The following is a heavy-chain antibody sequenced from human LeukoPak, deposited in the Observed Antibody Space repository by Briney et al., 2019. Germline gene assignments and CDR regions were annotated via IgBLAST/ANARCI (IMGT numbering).Heavy chain of an antibody. V-gene: IGHV4-34*01. CDR1: GGSFSGYY. D-gene: IGHD6-19*01. CDR2: INHSGST. J-gene: IGHJ4*02. CDR3: ARAVPYSSGWYAGTYYFDY. Sequence: SETLSLTCAVYGGSFSGYYWSWIRQPPGKGLEWIGEINHSGSTNYNPSLKSQVTISVDTSKNQFSLKLSSVTAADTAVYYCARAVPYSSGWYAGTYYFDYWGQGTLVTVSS.